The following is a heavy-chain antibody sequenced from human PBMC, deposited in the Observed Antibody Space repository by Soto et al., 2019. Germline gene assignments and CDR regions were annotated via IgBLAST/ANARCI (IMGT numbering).Heavy chain of an antibody. V-gene: IGHV1-8*01. Sequence: QVHLVQSGAEVKKPGASVKVSCKASGYTFTSYDINWGRQATGQGREWMGWMNPNSGNTGYAQKCQGRVTMTRNTSISTAHMELSSLRSEATAVYYCARERSGSRMDVWGQGTTVTVSS. J-gene: IGHJ6*02. CDR1: GYTFTSYD. D-gene: IGHD3-10*01. CDR2: MNPNSGNT. CDR3: ARERSGSRMDV.